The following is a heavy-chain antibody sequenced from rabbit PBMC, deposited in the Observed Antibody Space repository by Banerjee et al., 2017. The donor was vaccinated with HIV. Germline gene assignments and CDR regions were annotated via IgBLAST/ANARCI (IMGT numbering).Heavy chain of an antibody. J-gene: IGHJ4*01. D-gene: IGHD7-1*01. CDR2: IYAGSSGST. CDR3: ARDNVPGYGGADL. V-gene: IGHV1S40*01. Sequence: QSLEGSGGDLVKPGASLTLTCTASGFSFSSSYYMWWVRQAPGKGLEWIGCIYAGSSGSTWYASWAKGRFTISETSSTTVTLHLTSLTAADTATYFCARDNVPGYGGADLWGQGTLVTVS. CDR1: GFSFSSSYY.